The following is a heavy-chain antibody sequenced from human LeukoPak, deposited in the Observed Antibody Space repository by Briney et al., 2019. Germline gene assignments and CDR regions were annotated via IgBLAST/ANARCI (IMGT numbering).Heavy chain of an antibody. J-gene: IGHJ4*02. Sequence: SETLSLTCAVSGYSISSGSYRGWMRQPPGEGLEWIGSIFHSGTTYHNPSLKSRVTISVDTSKNQVSLKLSSVTAADTAVYYCARDLSVTAKFDYWGQGTLVTVSS. CDR2: IFHSGTT. CDR1: GYSISSGSY. CDR3: ARDLSVTAKFDY. V-gene: IGHV4-38-2*02. D-gene: IGHD5-18*01.